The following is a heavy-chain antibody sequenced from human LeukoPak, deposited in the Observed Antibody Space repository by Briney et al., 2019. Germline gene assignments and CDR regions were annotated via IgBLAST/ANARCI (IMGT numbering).Heavy chain of an antibody. V-gene: IGHV4-38-2*02. CDR2: IYYSGST. D-gene: IGHD3-22*01. J-gene: IGHJ4*02. CDR1: GYSISSGYY. Sequence: PSETLSLTCTVSGYSISSGYYWGWIRQPPGKGLEWIGSIYYSGSTYYNPSLKSRVTISVDTSKDQFSLKLSSVTAADTAAYYCARGRLEYYYDSSGLIDYWGQGTLVTVSS. CDR3: ARGRLEYYYDSSGLIDY.